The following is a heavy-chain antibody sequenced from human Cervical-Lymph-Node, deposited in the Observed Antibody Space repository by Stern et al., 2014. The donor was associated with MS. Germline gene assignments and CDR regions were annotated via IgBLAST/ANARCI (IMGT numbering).Heavy chain of an antibody. D-gene: IGHD4-11*01. J-gene: IGHJ4*02. CDR3: ASTHDYSNYLFW. V-gene: IGHV3-21*01. CDR2: ISSSGSYK. Sequence: EMQLVESGGGLVKPGGSLRLSCATSGFIFTNYAINWVRQAPGKGLEWVSSISSSGSYKYYADSVKGRLTVSRDNAKHSVFLQLNSLRVEDTAIYYCASTHDYSNYLFWGGQGTLVTVSS. CDR1: GFIFTNYA.